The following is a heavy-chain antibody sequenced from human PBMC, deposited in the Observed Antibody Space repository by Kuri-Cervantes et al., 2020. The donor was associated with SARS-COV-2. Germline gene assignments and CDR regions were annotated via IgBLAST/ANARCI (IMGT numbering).Heavy chain of an antibody. J-gene: IGHJ6*03. V-gene: IGHV1-18*04. Sequence: ASVKVSCKASGYTFSNYGFSWVRQAPGQGLEWMGWVSSYTGNTDYAQKFLGRITMTADKSTTTADLELRSLRSDDTAVYYCARDVCSGGSCYHYYMDVWGKGTTVTVSS. D-gene: IGHD2-15*01. CDR1: GYTFSNYG. CDR2: VSSYTGNT. CDR3: ARDVCSGGSCYHYYMDV.